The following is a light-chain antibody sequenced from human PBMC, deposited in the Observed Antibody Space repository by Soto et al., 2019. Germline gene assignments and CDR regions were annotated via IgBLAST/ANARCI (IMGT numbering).Light chain of an antibody. V-gene: IGLV2-14*01. Sequence: QSALTQPASVSGSPGQSITISCTGTSSDVGTYNFVSWYRQHPVKAPILIIFDVSSRPSGISNRFSGSKSGNTASLTISGVQAEDEADYYCSSYANSDTVIFGGGTKLIVL. J-gene: IGLJ2*01. CDR3: SSYANSDTVI. CDR2: DVS. CDR1: SSDVGTYNF.